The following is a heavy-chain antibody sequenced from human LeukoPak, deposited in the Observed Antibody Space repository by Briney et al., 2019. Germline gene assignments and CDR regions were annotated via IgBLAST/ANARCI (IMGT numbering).Heavy chain of an antibody. CDR2: ISWNSGSI. D-gene: IGHD3-22*01. CDR1: GFTFDDYA. Sequence: PGRSLRLSCAASGFTFDDYAMHWVRQAPGKGLEWVSGISWNSGSIGYADSVKGRFTISRDNAKNSLYLQMTSLRAEDTAVYYCAKAPPVVVVTGGDYWGQGTLVTVSS. V-gene: IGHV3-9*01. CDR3: AKAPPVVVVTGGDY. J-gene: IGHJ4*02.